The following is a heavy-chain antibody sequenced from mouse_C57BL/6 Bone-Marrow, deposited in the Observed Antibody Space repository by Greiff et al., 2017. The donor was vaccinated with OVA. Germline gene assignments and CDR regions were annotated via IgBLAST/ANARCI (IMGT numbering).Heavy chain of an antibody. CDR1: GYTFTSYW. Sequence: QVQLQQPGAELVRPGSSVKLSCKASGYTFTSYWMDWVKQRPGQGLEWIGNIYPSDSENHSNQKFKDKATLNVDNSSSTAYMQLSSLTSDDSSFYYCSILFAYWGQGTTLTVSS. V-gene: IGHV1-61*01. CDR2: IYPSDSEN. J-gene: IGHJ2*01. CDR3: SILFAY.